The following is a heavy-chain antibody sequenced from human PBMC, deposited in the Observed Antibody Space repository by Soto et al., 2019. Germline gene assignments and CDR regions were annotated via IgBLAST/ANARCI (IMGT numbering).Heavy chain of an antibody. V-gene: IGHV1-46*01. CDR3: ARDRVDCSGGNCWRSVEDT. D-gene: IGHD2-15*01. CDR2: IDPSGGGT. Sequence: QVQLVQSGAEVKKPVASVKVSCKASVYTFTSYYMHWVRQAPGQGLEWMAIIDPSGGGTSYAQKFQGRLTMTRDTSTSTVYMEMSSLRSEDTAVYYCARDRVDCSGGNCWRSVEDTWGQGTLVTVSS. J-gene: IGHJ5*02. CDR1: VYTFTSYY.